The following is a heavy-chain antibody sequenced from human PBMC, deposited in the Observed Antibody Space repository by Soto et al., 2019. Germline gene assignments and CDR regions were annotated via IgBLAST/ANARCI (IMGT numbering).Heavy chain of an antibody. CDR2: ISNDGNKT. Sequence: QVQLVESGGGLVQPGRSLRLSCAASGFAFSSYGMHWVRQAPGKGLAWVAVISNDGNKTYYADSVKGRFTISRDQAMNTLYLQKDSLGAEDTAVYFCARSNWGSRDYDVSNDGLDFWGQGTMVTVSS. D-gene: IGHD3-3*01. CDR3: ARSNWGSRDYDVSNDGLDF. CDR1: GFAFSSYG. J-gene: IGHJ3*01. V-gene: IGHV3-33*01.